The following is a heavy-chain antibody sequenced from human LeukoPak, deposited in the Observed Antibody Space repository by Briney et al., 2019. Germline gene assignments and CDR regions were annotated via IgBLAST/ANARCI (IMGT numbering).Heavy chain of an antibody. V-gene: IGHV3-30*04. CDR3: AADYGDYVSPSD. Sequence: GTSRRLSCAASGFNFRDSAMHWVRQPPGKGLEGVAVSSYDGTNKYYADSVNGRFTISRDNSKNTLFLQMNNLRLEDTAVYYCAADYGDYVSPSDWGQGSLVIVSS. J-gene: IGHJ4*02. CDR2: SSYDGTNK. D-gene: IGHD4-17*01. CDR1: GFNFRDSA.